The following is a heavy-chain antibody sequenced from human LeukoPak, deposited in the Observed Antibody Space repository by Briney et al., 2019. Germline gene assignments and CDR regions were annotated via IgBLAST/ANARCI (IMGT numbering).Heavy chain of an antibody. D-gene: IGHD1-26*01. CDR1: GYTFTSYG. Sequence: GASVKVSCKASGYTFTSYGISWVRQAPGQGFEWMGWISAYNGNTNYAQKLQGRVTMTTDTSTSTAYMELRSLRSDDTAVYYCARDGGSYYGPQRVFDYWGQGTLVTVSS. CDR2: ISAYNGNT. CDR3: ARDGGSYYGPQRVFDY. V-gene: IGHV1-18*01. J-gene: IGHJ4*02.